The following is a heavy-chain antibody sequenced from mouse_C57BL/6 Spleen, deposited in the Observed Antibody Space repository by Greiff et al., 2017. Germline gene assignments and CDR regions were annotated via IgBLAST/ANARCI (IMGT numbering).Heavy chain of an antibody. D-gene: IGHD1-1*01. CDR1: GFSLTSYG. CDR2: IWSGGST. J-gene: IGHJ1*03. CDR3: ARNPPYGSSYVGYFDV. V-gene: IGHV2-2*01. Sequence: QVQLQQSGPGLVQPSQSLSITCTVSGFSLTSYGVHWVRQSPGKGLEWLGVIWSGGSTDYNAAFISRLSISKDNSKRQVFFKMNSLQADDTAIYYCARNPPYGSSYVGYFDVWGTGTTVTVSS.